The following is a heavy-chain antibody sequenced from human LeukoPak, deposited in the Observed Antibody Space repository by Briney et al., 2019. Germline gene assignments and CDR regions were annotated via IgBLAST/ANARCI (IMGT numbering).Heavy chain of an antibody. CDR2: IRDDGTNK. CDR3: ARDDYYDSSGYSPYQTFDY. V-gene: IGHV3-30*02. D-gene: IGHD3-22*01. CDR1: GFTFSSYG. J-gene: IGHJ4*02. Sequence: GGSLRLSCAASGFTFSSYGLHWVRQAPGRGLEWVACIRDDGTNKNFADSVKGRFTISRDNAKNSLYLQMNSLRAEDTAVYYCARDDYYDSSGYSPYQTFDYWGQGTLVTVSS.